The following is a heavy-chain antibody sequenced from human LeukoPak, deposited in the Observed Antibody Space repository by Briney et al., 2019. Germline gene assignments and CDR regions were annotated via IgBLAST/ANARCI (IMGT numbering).Heavy chain of an antibody. J-gene: IGHJ4*02. CDR1: GFTFSSYG. D-gene: IGHD2-15*01. CDR3: AKGGGLYCSGGSCYSLYFGY. Sequence: PGRSLRLSCAASGFTFSSYGMHGVRQAPGKGLEWVAVISYDGSNKDYADSVKGRFTISRDNSKNTLYLQMNSLRGEDTAVYYCAKGGGLYCSGGSCYSLYFGYWGQGTLVTVSS. V-gene: IGHV3-30*18. CDR2: ISYDGSNK.